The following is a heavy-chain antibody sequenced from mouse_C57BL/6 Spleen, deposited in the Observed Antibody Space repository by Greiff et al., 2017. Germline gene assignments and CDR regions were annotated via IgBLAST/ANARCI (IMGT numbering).Heavy chain of an antibody. CDR1: GFSLTSYG. V-gene: IGHV2-2*01. CDR2: IWSCGST. Sequence: VQLQESGPGLVQPSQSLSITCTVSGFSLTSYGVHWVRQSPGKGLEWLGVIWSCGSTDYNAAFISRLSISKDNSKSQVFFKMNSLQADDTAIYYCARNFAMDYWGQGTSVTVSS. CDR3: ARNFAMDY. J-gene: IGHJ4*01.